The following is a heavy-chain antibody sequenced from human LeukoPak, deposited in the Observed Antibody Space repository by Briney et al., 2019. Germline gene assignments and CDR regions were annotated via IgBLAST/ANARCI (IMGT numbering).Heavy chain of an antibody. CDR3: TTYYYDSSGYYF. D-gene: IGHD3-22*01. Sequence: ASVKVSCKASGYTFTSYYMHWVRQAPGQGLEWMGIINPSGGSTRYAQKFQGRVTMTRDTSTSTVYMELSSLKTEDTAVYYCTTYYYDSSGYYFWGQGTLVTVSS. J-gene: IGHJ4*02. CDR1: GYTFTSYY. V-gene: IGHV1-46*01. CDR2: INPSGGST.